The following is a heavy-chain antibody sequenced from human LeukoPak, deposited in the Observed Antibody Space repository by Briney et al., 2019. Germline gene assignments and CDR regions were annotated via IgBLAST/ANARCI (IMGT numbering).Heavy chain of an antibody. CDR2: ISYDGSNK. D-gene: IGHD3-9*01. CDR1: GFTFSSYG. CDR3: AKGVTGYSAYYFDY. V-gene: IGHV3-30*18. Sequence: GRSLRLSCAASGFTFSSYGMHWVRQAPGKGLEWVAVISYDGSNKYYADSVKGRFTISRDNSKNTLYLQMNSLRAEDTAVYYCAKGVTGYSAYYFDYWGQGTLVTVSS. J-gene: IGHJ4*02.